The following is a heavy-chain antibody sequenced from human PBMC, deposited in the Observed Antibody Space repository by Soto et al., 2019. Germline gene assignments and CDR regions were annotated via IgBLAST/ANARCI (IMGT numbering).Heavy chain of an antibody. CDR3: AKRIQDSNYFDC. J-gene: IGHJ4*02. CDR1: GFTFSSFG. Sequence: GGSLRLSCAASGFTFSSFGMSWVRQAPGKGLEWVSAITASGGSTYYADSVKGRFTISRDNSRNTLFLQMNSLRAEDTAVYYCAKRIQDSNYFDCWGQGTLVTVSS. D-gene: IGHD5-18*01. V-gene: IGHV3-23*01. CDR2: ITASGGST.